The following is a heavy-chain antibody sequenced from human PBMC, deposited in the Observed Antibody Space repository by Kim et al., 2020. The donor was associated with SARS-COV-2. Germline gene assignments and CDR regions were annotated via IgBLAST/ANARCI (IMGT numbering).Heavy chain of an antibody. D-gene: IGHD5-12*01. CDR1: GYTFTSYF. CDR3: ARGSGYSGYDYFDH. V-gene: IGHV1-46*01. J-gene: IGHJ4*02. Sequence: ASVKVSCKASGYTFTSYFMHWVRQAPGHGLQWMGMINPSSGSTTHAQKFQGRVTMTSDTSTSTVHMELSSLRSEDTAVYYCARGSGYSGYDYFDHWGQGT. CDR2: INPSSGST.